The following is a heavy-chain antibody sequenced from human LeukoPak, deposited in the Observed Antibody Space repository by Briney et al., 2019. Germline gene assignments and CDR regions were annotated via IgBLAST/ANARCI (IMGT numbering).Heavy chain of an antibody. J-gene: IGHJ4*02. V-gene: IGHV4-59*11. CDR3: ARGGASFDY. Sequence: AETLSLTCAVSGTSISPHYWSWIRQTPGKGLEWIGYIYSSGTTNYNPSLKSRVSMSVDTSKVQLSLTLSSVTAADTAVYYCARGGASFDYRGQGTLVTVSS. CDR2: IYSSGTT. D-gene: IGHD1-26*01. CDR1: GTSISPHY.